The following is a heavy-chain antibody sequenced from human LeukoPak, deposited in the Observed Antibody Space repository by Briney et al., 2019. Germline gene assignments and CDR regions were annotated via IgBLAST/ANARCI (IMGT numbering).Heavy chain of an antibody. CDR1: GYTLTELS. V-gene: IGHV1-24*01. CDR2: FDPEDGET. J-gene: IGHJ4*02. Sequence: ASVKVSCKVSGYTLTELSMHWVRQAPGKGLEWMGGFDPEDGETIYAQKFQGRVTMTEDTSTDTAYMELSSLRSEDTAVYYCARAITYYYDSSGYLVYWGQGTLVSVSS. CDR3: ARAITYYYDSSGYLVY. D-gene: IGHD3-22*01.